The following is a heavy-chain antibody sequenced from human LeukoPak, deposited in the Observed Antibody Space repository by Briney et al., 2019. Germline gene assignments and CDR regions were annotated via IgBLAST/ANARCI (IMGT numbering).Heavy chain of an antibody. D-gene: IGHD1-1*01. CDR2: INPSGGST. Sequence: ASVKVSCKASGYTFTSYYIDWVRPAPGQGLEWMGVINPSGGSTRYAQKFQGRVTMTGDPSTRTVYMELSSLTSDDTAVYYCARRTTDAYWGQGTPVTVSS. CDR3: ARRTTDAY. J-gene: IGHJ4*02. V-gene: IGHV1-46*01. CDR1: GYTFTSYY.